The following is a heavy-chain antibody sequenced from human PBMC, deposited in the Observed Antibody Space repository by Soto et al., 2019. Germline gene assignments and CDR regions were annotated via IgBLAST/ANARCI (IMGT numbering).Heavy chain of an antibody. J-gene: IGHJ6*03. Sequence: SETLSLTCTVSGGSISSYYWSWIRQPPGKGLEWIGYIYYSGSTNYNPSLKSRVTISVDTSKNQFSLKLSSVTAADTAVYYCARTYGDLPYYYYYMDVWGKGTTVTVSS. D-gene: IGHD4-17*01. CDR2: IYYSGST. CDR1: GGSISSYY. V-gene: IGHV4-59*01. CDR3: ARTYGDLPYYYYYMDV.